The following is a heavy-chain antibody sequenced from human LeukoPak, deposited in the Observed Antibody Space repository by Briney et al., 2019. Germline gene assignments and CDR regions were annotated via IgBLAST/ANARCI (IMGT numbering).Heavy chain of an antibody. D-gene: IGHD6-13*01. CDR3: ARDPHYSSTWGKRNY. V-gene: IGHV3-7*01. CDR2: IKQDGSEK. Sequence: GGSLRLSCAASGFTFSSYWISWVRQAPGKGLEWVANIKQDGSEKYYVDSVKGRFTISRDNAKNSLYLQMNSLRAEDTAVYYCARDPHYSSTWGKRNYWGQGTLVTVSS. J-gene: IGHJ4*02. CDR1: GFTFSSYW.